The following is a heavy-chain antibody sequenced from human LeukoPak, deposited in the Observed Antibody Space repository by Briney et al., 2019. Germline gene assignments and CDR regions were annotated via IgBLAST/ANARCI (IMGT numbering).Heavy chain of an antibody. D-gene: IGHD5-12*01. Sequence: SETLSLTCTVSGGSISTYYWSWVRQPPGKWLEWIGNICYSVSTYYNPSLRSRVTMSVDTSKNQFSLRLSSVTAADTAIYYCARHSRSGYGGYENAFDLWGQGTMVSVSS. J-gene: IGHJ3*01. CDR1: GGSISTYY. CDR3: ARHSRSGYGGYENAFDL. CDR2: ICYSVST. V-gene: IGHV4-59*04.